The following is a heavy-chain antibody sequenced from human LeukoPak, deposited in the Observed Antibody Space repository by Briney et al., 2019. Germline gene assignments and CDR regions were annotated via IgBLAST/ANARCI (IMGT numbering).Heavy chain of an antibody. D-gene: IGHD6-19*01. CDR2: INPNSGGT. CDR1: GYTFTSYY. Sequence: ASVKVSCKASGYTFTSYYMHWVRQAPGQGREWRGWINPNSGGTNYAQKFQGRVTMTRDTSISTAYMELSRLRSDDTAVYYCAREARSGWSYYFDYWGQGTLVTVSS. J-gene: IGHJ4*02. V-gene: IGHV1-2*02. CDR3: AREARSGWSYYFDY.